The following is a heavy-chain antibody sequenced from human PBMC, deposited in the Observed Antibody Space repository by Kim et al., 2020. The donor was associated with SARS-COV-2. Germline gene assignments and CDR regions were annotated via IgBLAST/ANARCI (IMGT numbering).Heavy chain of an antibody. CDR2: IYYSGST. J-gene: IGHJ5*02. Sequence: SETLSLTCTVSGGSISSGGYYWSWIRQHPGKGLEWIGYIYYSGSTYYNPSLKSRVTISVDTSKNQFSLKLSSVTAADTAVYYCARDSIYGDWFDPWGQGTLVTGSS. CDR1: GGSISSGGYY. D-gene: IGHD4-17*01. V-gene: IGHV4-31*03. CDR3: ARDSIYGDWFDP.